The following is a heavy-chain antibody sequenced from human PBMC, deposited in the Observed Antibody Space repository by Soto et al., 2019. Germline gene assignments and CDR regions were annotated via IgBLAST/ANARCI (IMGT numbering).Heavy chain of an antibody. Sequence: SETLSLTCTLSRGSISSGGYYWSWIRQHPWKCLEGIGYIYYGGSTYYHPSLKSRVTISVDTSKTKISLKLRSVTAADTAVYYCARFSRPSGYSSSEYRPAGYYYYGMGLRGPGTT. D-gene: IGHD6-13*01. CDR1: RGSISSGGYY. V-gene: IGHV4-31*03. J-gene: IGHJ6*01. CDR3: ARFSRPSGYSSSEYRPAGYYYYGMGL. CDR2: IYYGGST.